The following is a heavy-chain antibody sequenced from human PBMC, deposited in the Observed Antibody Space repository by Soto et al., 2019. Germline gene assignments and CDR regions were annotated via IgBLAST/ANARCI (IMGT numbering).Heavy chain of an antibody. Sequence: GGSLRLSCAASGFTFSTYAMSWVRQAPGKELECVSTIDNSGGITYYADSVKGRFTISRDNSKNTLYLQMNSLRAEDTAVYYCAKGGYNHGFLFYCWGQGTLVIVSS. CDR2: IDNSGGIT. CDR3: AKGGYNHGFLFYC. CDR1: GFTFSTYA. V-gene: IGHV3-23*05. D-gene: IGHD5-18*01. J-gene: IGHJ4*02.